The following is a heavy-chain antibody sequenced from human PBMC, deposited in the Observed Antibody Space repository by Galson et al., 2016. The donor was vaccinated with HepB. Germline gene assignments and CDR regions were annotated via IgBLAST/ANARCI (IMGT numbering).Heavy chain of an antibody. Sequence: SLRLSCAASGLTFSSYEMSWVRQGPGKGLKWVSYIGRSGSPIYYADSVQGRFTISRDNAKNSLYLQMNSLRAEDTAVYYCARDVVGAAFDSWGQGTLVTVSS. V-gene: IGHV3-48*03. D-gene: IGHD1-26*01. CDR2: IGRSGSPI. J-gene: IGHJ4*02. CDR3: ARDVVGAAFDS. CDR1: GLTFSSYE.